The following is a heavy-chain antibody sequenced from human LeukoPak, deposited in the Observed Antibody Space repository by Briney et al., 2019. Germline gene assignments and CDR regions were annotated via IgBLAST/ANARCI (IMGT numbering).Heavy chain of an antibody. Sequence: ASVKVSCKASGYTFTGYYMHWVRQAPGQGLEWMGWINPNSGGTNYAQKFQGRVTMTRDTSISTAYVELSRLRSDDTAVYYCARSITMIVVVIGALDYWGQGTLVTVSS. CDR2: INPNSGGT. V-gene: IGHV1-2*02. CDR3: ARSITMIVVVIGALDY. J-gene: IGHJ4*02. CDR1: GYTFTGYY. D-gene: IGHD3-22*01.